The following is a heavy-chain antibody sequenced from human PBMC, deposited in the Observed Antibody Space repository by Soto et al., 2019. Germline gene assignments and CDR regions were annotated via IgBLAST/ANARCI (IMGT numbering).Heavy chain of an antibody. CDR3: AREFEGHSSSWPFDC. D-gene: IGHD6-13*01. J-gene: IGHJ4*02. CDR1: GYTFAKCG. Sequence: ASVKVSCKASGYTFAKCGLTWVRQAPGQGLEWMGWISTYNGATHYAQKFQGRVTMTADTSTSTAYMELRSLRSDDTAVYYCAREFEGHSSSWPFDCWGQGTLVTVSS. V-gene: IGHV1-18*01. CDR2: ISTYNGAT.